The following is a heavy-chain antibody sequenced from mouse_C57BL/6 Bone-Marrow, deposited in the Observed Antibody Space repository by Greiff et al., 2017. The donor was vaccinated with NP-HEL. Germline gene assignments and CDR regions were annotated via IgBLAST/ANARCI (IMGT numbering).Heavy chain of an antibody. Sequence: QVHVKQSGAELVKPGASVKLSCKASGYTFTSYWMHWVKQRPGQGLEWIGMIHPNSGRTNYNEKFKSKATLTVDKSSSTAYMQLSSLTSEDSAVYYCARGGPIYYYGSTYAMDYWGQGTSVTVSS. CDR1: GYTFTSYW. V-gene: IGHV1-64*01. D-gene: IGHD1-1*01. J-gene: IGHJ4*01. CDR2: IHPNSGRT. CDR3: ARGGPIYYYGSTYAMDY.